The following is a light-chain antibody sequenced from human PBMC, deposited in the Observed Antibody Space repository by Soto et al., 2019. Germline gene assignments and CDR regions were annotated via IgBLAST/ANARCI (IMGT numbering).Light chain of an antibody. Sequence: QSALTQPPSASGSPGQSVTISCTGTSSDVGGYNYVSWYQQHPGKAPKLMISEVSKRPSGVPGRFSGSKSGNTASLTVSGLQAEDEADYYCSSDAGSDNYVVFGGGTQLTVL. J-gene: IGLJ2*01. CDR3: SSDAGSDNYVV. V-gene: IGLV2-8*01. CDR1: SSDVGGYNY. CDR2: EVS.